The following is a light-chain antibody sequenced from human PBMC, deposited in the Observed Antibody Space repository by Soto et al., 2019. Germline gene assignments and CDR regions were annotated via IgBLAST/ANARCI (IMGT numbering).Light chain of an antibody. CDR2: GAS. J-gene: IGKJ4*01. CDR1: QSVISS. Sequence: EIVVTQSPALLSVSPGERVTLSCRASQSVISSIAWYQQKLGQAPRLLIYGASTRATGIPASFSGSGSGTEFLLTISSLQSEDFAMYYCQHYNNWLGTFGGGTKVEIK. V-gene: IGKV3-15*01. CDR3: QHYNNWLGT.